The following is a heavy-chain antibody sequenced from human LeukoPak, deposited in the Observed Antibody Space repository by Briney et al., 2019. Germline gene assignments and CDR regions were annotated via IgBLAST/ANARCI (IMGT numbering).Heavy chain of an antibody. CDR2: IYYSGST. J-gene: IGHJ4*02. CDR3: ARLGIGVVPSAMLVDYYFDY. Sequence: KSSETLSLTCTVSGGSISSYYWSWIRQPPGKGLEWIGYIYYSGSTKYNPSLKSRVTISVDTSKSQLSLKLTSVTAADTAVYYCARLGIGVVPSAMLVDYYFDYWGQGTLVTVSS. V-gene: IGHV4-59*12. D-gene: IGHD2-2*01. CDR1: GGSISSYY.